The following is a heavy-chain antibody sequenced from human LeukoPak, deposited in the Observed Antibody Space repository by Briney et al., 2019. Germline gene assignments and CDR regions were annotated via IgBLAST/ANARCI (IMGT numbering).Heavy chain of an antibody. D-gene: IGHD1-26*01. Sequence: SETLSLTCAVYGGSFSGYSWSWIRQPPGKGLEWIAEISHSGRTNYNPSLKSGGSLSVETSTNQFSLRLSSVTAADTAVYSCARHGRGNYYYLPNRGNWFDPWGQGTLVTVSS. J-gene: IGHJ5*02. V-gene: IGHV4-34*01. CDR1: GGSFSGYS. CDR2: ISHSGRT. CDR3: ARHGRGNYYYLPNRGNWFDP.